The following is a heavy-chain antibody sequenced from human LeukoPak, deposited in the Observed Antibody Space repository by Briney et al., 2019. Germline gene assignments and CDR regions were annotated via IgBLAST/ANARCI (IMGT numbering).Heavy chain of an antibody. J-gene: IGHJ6*02. CDR3: ARDLTSNVAVTEYHYYAMDV. CDR1: DFSFTIYG. Sequence: GASVKVSCKASDFSFTIYGMSWVRQAPGQGLEWMGWISAYNGSTKYAQKLQGRVTMTTDTSTGTAYMELRSLRPDDTAVYYCARDLTSNVAVTEYHYYAMDVWGQGTTVTVSS. CDR2: ISAYNGST. D-gene: IGHD6-19*01. V-gene: IGHV1-18*01.